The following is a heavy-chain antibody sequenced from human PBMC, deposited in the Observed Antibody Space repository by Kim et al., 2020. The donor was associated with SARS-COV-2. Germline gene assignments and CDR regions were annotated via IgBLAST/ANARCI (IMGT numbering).Heavy chain of an antibody. CDR3: ARDEHYYDSSGYTYYYYGMDV. D-gene: IGHD3-22*01. CDR1: GFTFSSYW. CDR2: INSDGSST. J-gene: IGHJ6*02. Sequence: GGSLRLSCAASGFTFSSYWMHWVRQAPGKGLVWVSRINSDGSSTSYADSVKGRFTISRDNAKNTLYLQMNSLRAEDTAVYYCARDEHYYDSSGYTYYYYGMDVWGQGTTVTVSS. V-gene: IGHV3-74*01.